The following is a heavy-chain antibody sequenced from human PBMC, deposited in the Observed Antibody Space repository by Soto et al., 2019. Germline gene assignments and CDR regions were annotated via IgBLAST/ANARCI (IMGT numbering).Heavy chain of an antibody. CDR1: GYTFTNYW. CDR3: AASIFYYGMDV. V-gene: IGHV5-51*01. CDR2: IYPGHSDT. J-gene: IGHJ6*02. Sequence: PGESLKISCKGSGYTFTNYWIGWVRQMPGKGLEWMGIIYPGHSDTKYNPSFQGQVTISADKSITTTYLQWSSLKASDTAIYYCAASIFYYGMDVWGQGTTVTVSS.